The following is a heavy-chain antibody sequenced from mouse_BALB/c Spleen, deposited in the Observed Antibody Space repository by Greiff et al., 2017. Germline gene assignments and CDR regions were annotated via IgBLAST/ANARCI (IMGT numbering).Heavy chain of an antibody. CDR2: INPSTGYT. D-gene: IGHD2-4*01. J-gene: IGHJ3*01. CDR3: ESPMITTEGFAY. V-gene: IGHV1-7*01. Sequence: VQLQQSGAELAKPGASVKMSCKASGYTFTSYWMHWVKQRPGQGLEWIGYINPSTGYTEYNQKFKDKATLTADKSSSTAYMQLSSLTSEDSAVYYCESPMITTEGFAYWGQGTLVTVDA. CDR1: GYTFTSYW.